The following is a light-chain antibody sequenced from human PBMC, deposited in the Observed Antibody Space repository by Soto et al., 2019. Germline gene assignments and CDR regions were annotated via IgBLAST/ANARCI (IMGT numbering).Light chain of an antibody. J-gene: IGKJ4*01. V-gene: IGKV4-1*01. Sequence: DIVMTQSPDSLAVSLGERAVINCKTSQSILYSSKNKNYLAWYQQKPGQPPKLLIYWASTRESGVPDRFSGSGSGTDFTLTISRLQAEDVAVYYCQQYYTTPLLTFGGGTKVEIK. CDR3: QQYYTTPLLT. CDR2: WAS. CDR1: QSILYSSKNKNY.